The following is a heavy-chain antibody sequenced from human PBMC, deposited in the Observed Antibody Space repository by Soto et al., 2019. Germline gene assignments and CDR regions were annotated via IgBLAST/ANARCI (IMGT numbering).Heavy chain of an antibody. J-gene: IGHJ4*02. CDR3: ARDAAEINSYYIDF. Sequence: GGSLRLACVASGFYFSSHDMNWVLQAPGKGLEWIPYINRRGVTHYADSVEGRFTISRDNAQNSLFLQMLSLRDEDTAVYYCARDAAEINSYYIDFWGQGALVTVSS. CDR1: GFYFSSHD. CDR2: INRRGVT. V-gene: IGHV3-48*02. D-gene: IGHD3-16*01.